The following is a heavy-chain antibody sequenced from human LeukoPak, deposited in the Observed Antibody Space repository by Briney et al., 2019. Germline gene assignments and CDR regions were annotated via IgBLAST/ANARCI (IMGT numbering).Heavy chain of an antibody. Sequence: PGGSLRLSCAASGFTFSSYWMSWVRQAPGKGLEWVANIKQDGSEKYYVDSVKGRFTISRDNARNSLYLQMNSLRAEDTAVYYCASGGEKYAFDIWGQGTMVTVSS. CDR1: GFTFSSYW. J-gene: IGHJ3*02. D-gene: IGHD3-16*01. V-gene: IGHV3-7*01. CDR3: ASGGEKYAFDI. CDR2: IKQDGSEK.